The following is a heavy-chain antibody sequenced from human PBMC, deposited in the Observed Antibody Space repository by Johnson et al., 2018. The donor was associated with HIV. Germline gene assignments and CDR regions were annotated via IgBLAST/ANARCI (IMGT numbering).Heavy chain of an antibody. CDR2: MRYDGSNK. V-gene: IGHV3-30*02. J-gene: IGHJ3*01. Sequence: QVQLVESGGGVVQPGGSLRLSCAASGFTFSSYGMHWVRQAPGKGLEWVAVMRYDGSNKYYADSVKGRFTISRDNSKNTLYLQMNSLRAEDTAFYYCVKDRGIRGVIRGAFDVWGQGTVVTVSS. D-gene: IGHD3-10*01. CDR1: GFTFSSYG. CDR3: VKDRGIRGVIRGAFDV.